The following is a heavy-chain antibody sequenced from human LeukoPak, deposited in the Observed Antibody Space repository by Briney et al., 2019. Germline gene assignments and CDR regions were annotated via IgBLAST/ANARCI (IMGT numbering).Heavy chain of an antibody. J-gene: IGHJ3*02. CDR3: ARRREPEI. D-gene: IGHD1-14*01. V-gene: IGHV3-48*01. CDR2: IRSPGGVT. CDR1: GFTFSHYR. Sequence: GGSLRLSCTASGFTFSHYRMTWVRQAPGKGLECVAFIRSPGGVTYYADSVKGRFTISRDNAKNSLSLTMNSLKADDTAVYYCARRREPEIWGQGTMVTVSS.